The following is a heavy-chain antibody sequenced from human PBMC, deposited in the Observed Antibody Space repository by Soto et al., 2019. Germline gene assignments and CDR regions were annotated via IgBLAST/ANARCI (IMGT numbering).Heavy chain of an antibody. CDR1: GYTFTSYD. CDR3: ASGDTYYDFWSGPNPFDY. Sequence: VASVKVSCKASGYTFTSYDINWVRQATGQGLEWMGWMNPNSGNTGYAQKFQGRVTMTRNTSISTAYMQLSSLRSEDTAVYYCASGDTYYDFWSGPNPFDYWGQGTLVTVSS. V-gene: IGHV1-8*01. D-gene: IGHD3-3*01. CDR2: MNPNSGNT. J-gene: IGHJ4*02.